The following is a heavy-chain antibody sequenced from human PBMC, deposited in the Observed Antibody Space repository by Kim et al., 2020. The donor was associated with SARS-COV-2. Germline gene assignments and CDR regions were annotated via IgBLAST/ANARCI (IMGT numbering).Heavy chain of an antibody. CDR1: GFSFSDYF. V-gene: IGHV3-11*01. Sequence: GGSLRLSCAASGFSFSDYFMIWIRQAPGKGLEWVSYISSGSSTIHYSDSVKGRFIISRDNTKNSLYLQMSSLRAEDTALYFCARGTYYDDVDVWGQGTTVTVSS. CDR2: ISSGSSTI. CDR3: ARGTYYDDVDV. J-gene: IGHJ6*02.